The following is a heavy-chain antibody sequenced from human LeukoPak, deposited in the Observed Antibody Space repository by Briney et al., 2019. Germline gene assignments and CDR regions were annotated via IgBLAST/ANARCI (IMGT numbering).Heavy chain of an antibody. D-gene: IGHD3-22*01. V-gene: IGHV3-11*01. CDR3: ATSRYYYDSSGYYFRY. CDR2: ISNSGTTI. CDR1: GFTFSDYF. J-gene: IGHJ4*02. Sequence: GGSLRLSCAASGFTFSDYFMTWIRQTPGKGLEWVSYISNSGTTIYYADSVKGRFTISRDNAKNSLYLQLNSLRAEDTAVYYCATSRYYYDSSGYYFRYWGQGTLVTVSS.